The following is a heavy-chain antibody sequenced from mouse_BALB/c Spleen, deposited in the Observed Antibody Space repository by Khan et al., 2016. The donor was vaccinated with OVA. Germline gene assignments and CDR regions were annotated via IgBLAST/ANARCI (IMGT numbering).Heavy chain of an antibody. CDR2: INPSNGGT. CDR1: GHTFTSYY. D-gene: IGHD2-14*01. J-gene: IGHJ2*01. Sequence: QVQLQQPGAELVKPGASVKLSCKASGHTFTSYYMYWVNQRPGQGLEWIGWINPSNGGTNFNERFRSKATLTVDQSSSTASIQLSSLTSEDSAVYYCARYDEGYFDYWGQGTTLTVSS. V-gene: IGHV1S81*02. CDR3: ARYDEGYFDY.